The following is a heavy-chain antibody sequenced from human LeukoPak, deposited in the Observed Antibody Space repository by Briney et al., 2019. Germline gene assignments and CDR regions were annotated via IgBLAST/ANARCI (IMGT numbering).Heavy chain of an antibody. Sequence: SETLSLTCTVSGGSISGYYWSWIRQPAGKGLEWIGRIYTSGSTNYNPSLKSRVTMSVDTSKNQFSLRLSSVTAADTALYYCARDDSGSSWFLPNWFDPWGQGTLVTVSS. D-gene: IGHD6-13*01. J-gene: IGHJ5*02. CDR2: IYTSGST. V-gene: IGHV4-4*07. CDR1: GGSISGYY. CDR3: ARDDSGSSWFLPNWFDP.